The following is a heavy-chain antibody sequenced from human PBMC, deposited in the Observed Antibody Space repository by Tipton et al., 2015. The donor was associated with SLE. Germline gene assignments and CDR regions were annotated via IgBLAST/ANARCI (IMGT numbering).Heavy chain of an antibody. CDR3: ARGDAIFGAVIPWYFDY. D-gene: IGHD3-3*01. CDR2: IYHSGST. V-gene: IGHV4-38-2*02. CDR1: GYSISSGYY. Sequence: LRLSCTVSGYSISSGYYWGWIRQPPGKGLEWIGSIYHSGSTYYNPSLKSRVTISVDTSKNQFSLKLSSVTAADTAVYYCARGDAIFGAVIPWYFDYWGQGTLVTVSS. J-gene: IGHJ4*02.